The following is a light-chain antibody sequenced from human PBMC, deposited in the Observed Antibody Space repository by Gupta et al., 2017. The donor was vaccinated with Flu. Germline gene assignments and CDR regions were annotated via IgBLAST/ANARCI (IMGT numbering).Light chain of an antibody. CDR3: QLYGNSPFT. CDR1: QSVSSSY. CDR2: GAS. J-gene: IGKJ3*01. V-gene: IGKV3-20*01. Sequence: EIGLTQSPGTLSLSPGERATLSCRASQSVSSSYLAWYQQKPGQAPRLLIYGASSRATGIPDRFSGSGSGTDSTLTINRLEPEDFAVYYCQLYGNSPFTFGPGTKVDIK.